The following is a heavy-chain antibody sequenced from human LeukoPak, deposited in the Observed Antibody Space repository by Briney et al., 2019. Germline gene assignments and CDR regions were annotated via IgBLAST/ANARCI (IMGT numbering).Heavy chain of an antibody. CDR2: IKSKIDGGTI. J-gene: IGHJ4*02. Sequence: GGSLRLSCVASGFTFSDAWMSWVRQTPGKGLEWVGRIKSKIDGGTIDYGAPVKGRFTISRDDSRNTLYLQMNSLKTEDTAVYYCTTRRQDGCWGQGTLVTVS. CDR3: TTRRQDGC. CDR1: GFTFSDAW. D-gene: IGHD6-25*01. V-gene: IGHV3-15*01.